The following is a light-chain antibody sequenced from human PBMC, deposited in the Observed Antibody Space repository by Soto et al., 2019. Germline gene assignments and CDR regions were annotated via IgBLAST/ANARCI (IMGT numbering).Light chain of an antibody. J-gene: IGKJ5*01. CDR2: GAY. Sequence: EIVRTQSPSTLSVSPGERSTLSCISSQSVSSNLAWYQQKPGQAPRLLIYGAYTRAAGVPARFSGSGSGTEFTLTITSLQSEDIALYYCQQYNIWPPITFGQGTRLEI. CDR1: QSVSSN. CDR3: QQYNIWPPIT. V-gene: IGKV3-15*01.